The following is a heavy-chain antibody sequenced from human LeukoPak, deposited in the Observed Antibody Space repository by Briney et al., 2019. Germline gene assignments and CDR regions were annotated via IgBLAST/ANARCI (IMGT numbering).Heavy chain of an antibody. D-gene: IGHD3-3*01. CDR2: IYYSGST. CDR1: GGSISSYY. J-gene: IGHJ4*02. V-gene: IGHV4-59*01. CDR3: ARGAKYDFWSGYYIY. Sequence: PSETLSLTCTVSGGSISSYYWSWIRQPPGKGLEWIGYIYYSGSTNYNPSLKSRVTISVDTSKNQFPLKLSSVTAADTAVYYCARGAKYDFWSGYYIYWGQGTLVTVSS.